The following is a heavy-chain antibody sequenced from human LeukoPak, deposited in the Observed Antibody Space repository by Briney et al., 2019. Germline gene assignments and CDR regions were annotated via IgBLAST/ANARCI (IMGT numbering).Heavy chain of an antibody. CDR1: GFTFSSYS. D-gene: IGHD4-17*01. V-gene: IGHV3-48*01. CDR3: ARDRLHYGEYEKTFDY. J-gene: IGHJ4*02. Sequence: GGSLRLSCAASGFTFSSYSMNWVRQAPGKGLEWVSYITFSSSIIYYADSVRGRFTISRDNAKNSLYLQMNSLRAEDTAVYYCARDRLHYGEYEKTFDYWGQGTLVTVSS. CDR2: ITFSSSII.